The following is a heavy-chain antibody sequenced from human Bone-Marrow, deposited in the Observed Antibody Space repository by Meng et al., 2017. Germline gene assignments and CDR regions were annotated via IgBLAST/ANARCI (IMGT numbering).Heavy chain of an antibody. CDR1: GGTFSSYA. CDR2: IIPIFGTA. Sequence: SVKVSCKASGGTFSSYAISWVRQAPGQGLEWMGGIIPIFGTANYAQKFQGRVTITADESTSTAYMELRSLRSDDTAVYYCARDLTYSSGWQDAFDIWGQGTMVTVSS. CDR3: ARDLTYSSGWQDAFDI. D-gene: IGHD6-19*01. J-gene: IGHJ3*02. V-gene: IGHV1-69*13.